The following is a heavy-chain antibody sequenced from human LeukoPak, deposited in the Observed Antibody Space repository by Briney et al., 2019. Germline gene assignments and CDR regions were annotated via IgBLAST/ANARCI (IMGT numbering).Heavy chain of an antibody. Sequence: ASVKVSCKASGYTFTGYSMHWVRQAPGQGLEWMGWMNPNSGGTNHAQTFQGRVTMTRDTSISTAYMELTSLRSDDTAVYYCARESPRSGYYYGDDAFDIWGQGTMVTVSS. CDR3: ARESPRSGYYYGDDAFDI. CDR1: GYTFTGYS. CDR2: MNPNSGGT. D-gene: IGHD3-22*01. V-gene: IGHV1-2*02. J-gene: IGHJ3*02.